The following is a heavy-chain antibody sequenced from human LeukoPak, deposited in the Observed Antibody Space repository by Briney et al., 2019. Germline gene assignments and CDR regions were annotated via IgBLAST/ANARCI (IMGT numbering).Heavy chain of an antibody. V-gene: IGHV4-61*01. CDR3: ARVNGRDGYNSSL. CDR1: GGSVSSGSYY. Sequence: SETLSLTCTVSGGSVSSGSYYWSWIRQPPGKGLEWIGYIYHGGSTNYNPSLKSRVTISVDTSKNQFSLKVSSVTAADTAVYYCARVNGRDGYNSSLWGQGTLVTVSS. D-gene: IGHD5-24*01. CDR2: IYHGGST. J-gene: IGHJ4*02.